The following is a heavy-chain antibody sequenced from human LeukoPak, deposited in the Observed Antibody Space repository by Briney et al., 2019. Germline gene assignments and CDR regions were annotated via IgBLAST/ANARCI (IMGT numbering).Heavy chain of an antibody. D-gene: IGHD7-27*01. Sequence: ASVKVSCKASGYTFTHYAMNWVRQAPGQGLEWMGWINTNTGNPTYAQGFTGRFVFSLDTSVNTAYLQISSLKAEDTAVYYCARASTGVPEIYYYYYMDVWGKGTTVTVSS. CDR3: ARASTGVPEIYYYYYMDV. J-gene: IGHJ6*03. V-gene: IGHV7-4-1*02. CDR2: INTNTGNP. CDR1: GYTFTHYA.